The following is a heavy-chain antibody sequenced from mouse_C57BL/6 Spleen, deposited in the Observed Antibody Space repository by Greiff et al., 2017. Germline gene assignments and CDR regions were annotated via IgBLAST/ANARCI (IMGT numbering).Heavy chain of an antibody. J-gene: IGHJ2*01. V-gene: IGHV2-3*01. CDR2: ICGDGST. Sequence: VQLQQSGPGLVAPSQSLSITCTVSGFSLTSYGVSWVRQPPGKGLEWLGVICGDGSTNYHSPLLSSLSTSKDNSKSQVFLNLNSLQTADTATYYCAKLFYYCSSFDDWGQGTTRTVSA. CDR3: AKLFYYCSSFDD. D-gene: IGHD1-1*01. CDR1: GFSLTSYG.